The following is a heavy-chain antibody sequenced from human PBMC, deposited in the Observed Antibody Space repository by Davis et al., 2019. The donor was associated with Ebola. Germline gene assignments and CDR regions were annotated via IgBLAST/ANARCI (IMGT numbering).Heavy chain of an antibody. CDR1: GFTFSSYG. CDR2: ISYDGSNK. D-gene: IGHD4-11*01. V-gene: IGHV3-30*03. J-gene: IGHJ3*02. CDR3: ARDAYEYTTVTTPAFDI. Sequence: GSLLKISCAASGFTFSSYGMHWVRQAPGKGLEWVAVISYDGSNKYYADSVKGRFTISRDNSKNTLYLQMNSLRAEDTAVYYCARDAYEYTTVTTPAFDIWGQGTMVTVSS.